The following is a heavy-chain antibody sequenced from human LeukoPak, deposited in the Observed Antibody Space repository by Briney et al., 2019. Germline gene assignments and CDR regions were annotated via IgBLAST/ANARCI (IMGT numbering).Heavy chain of an antibody. CDR3: ARSRGYSPRHFDY. CDR1: GFTFSSYW. J-gene: IGHJ4*02. D-gene: IGHD3-22*01. V-gene: IGHV3-74*01. CDR2: INSDGSST. Sequence: GGSLRLSCAASGFTFSSYWMHWVRQALGKGLVWVSRINSDGSSTSYADSVKGRFTISRDNAKNTLYLRMNSLRAEDTAVYYCARSRGYSPRHFDYWGQGTLVTVSS.